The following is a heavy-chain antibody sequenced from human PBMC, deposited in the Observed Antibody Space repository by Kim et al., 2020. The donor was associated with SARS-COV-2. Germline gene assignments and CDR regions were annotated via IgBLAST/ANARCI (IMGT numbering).Heavy chain of an antibody. J-gene: IGHJ4*02. Sequence: GGTAYAESVEGRFTISRDASKNYLYLQMNSLRSDDTAVYYCVKGLRYFDYWGQGSLVTVSS. V-gene: IGHV3-23*01. CDR3: VKGLRYFDY. CDR2: GGT. D-gene: IGHD3-10*01.